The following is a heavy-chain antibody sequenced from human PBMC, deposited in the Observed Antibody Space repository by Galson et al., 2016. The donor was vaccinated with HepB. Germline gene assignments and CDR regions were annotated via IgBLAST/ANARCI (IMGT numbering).Heavy chain of an antibody. V-gene: IGHV1-69*06. Sequence: SVKVSCKASGGTFNSYGISWVRQAPGQGLEWMGGIIAISGTANASEKFQGGVRISADKSTTTTYMELSSLRPEDTAVYYCSSSDSYYPNYFDNWGQGTLVAVSS. CDR3: SSSDSYYPNYFDN. CDR1: GGTFNSYG. D-gene: IGHD3-22*01. J-gene: IGHJ4*02. CDR2: IIAISGTA.